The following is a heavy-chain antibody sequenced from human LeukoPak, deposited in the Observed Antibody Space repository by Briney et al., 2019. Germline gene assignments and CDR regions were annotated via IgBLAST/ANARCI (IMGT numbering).Heavy chain of an antibody. CDR2: VHTSGST. Sequence: SQTLSLTCSVSGGSISYGSYYWTWIRQPAGKGLEWIGRVHTSGSTNYNPSLKSRVTIPVDTSKNQFSLKLSSVTAADTAVYYCARDGYSKWGNYFDYWGQGTLVTVSS. CDR3: ARDGYSKWGNYFDY. CDR1: GGSISYGSYY. D-gene: IGHD4-11*01. V-gene: IGHV4-61*02. J-gene: IGHJ4*02.